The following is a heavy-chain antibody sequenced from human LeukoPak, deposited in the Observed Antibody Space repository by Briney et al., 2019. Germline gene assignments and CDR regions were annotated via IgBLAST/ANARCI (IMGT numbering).Heavy chain of an antibody. D-gene: IGHD3-22*01. CDR3: ARSYYDSSGYYAALDY. CDR2: ISGSGGST. CDR1: GFTFKYYG. V-gene: IGHV3-23*01. J-gene: IGHJ4*02. Sequence: GTLRLSCAASGFTFKYYGMSWVRQAPGKGLEWVSAISGSGGSTYYADSVKGRFTISRDNSKNTLYLQMNSLRAEDTAVYYCARSYYDSSGYYAALDYWGQGTLVTVSS.